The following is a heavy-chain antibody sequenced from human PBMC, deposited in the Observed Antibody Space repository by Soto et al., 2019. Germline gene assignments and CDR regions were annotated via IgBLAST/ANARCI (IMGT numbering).Heavy chain of an antibody. CDR3: AGDPAP. V-gene: IGHV4-31*03. Sequence: QVQLQESGPGLVKPSQTLSLTCTVSGGSISTGGYYWSWIRQHPGKGLEWIGYIYNSVTTYYNPSLQSRVTISVDTSKNQFSLKLSSVTVADPAVFYCAGDPAPWGQGARVTVSA. CDR2: IYNSVTT. J-gene: IGHJ5*02. CDR1: GGSISTGGYY.